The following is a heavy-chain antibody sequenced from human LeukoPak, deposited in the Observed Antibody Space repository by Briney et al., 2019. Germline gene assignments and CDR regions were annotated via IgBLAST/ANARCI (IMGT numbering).Heavy chain of an antibody. J-gene: IGHJ5*02. CDR2: ISYDGSNK. CDR1: GFTFSSYA. Sequence: PGRSLRLSCAASGFTFSSYAMHWVRQAPGKGLEWVAVISYDGSNKYYADSVKGRFTISRDNSKNTLYLQMNSLRAEDTAVYYCATGRILENWFDPWGQGTLVTVSS. V-gene: IGHV3-30-3*01. D-gene: IGHD2-15*01. CDR3: ATGRILENWFDP.